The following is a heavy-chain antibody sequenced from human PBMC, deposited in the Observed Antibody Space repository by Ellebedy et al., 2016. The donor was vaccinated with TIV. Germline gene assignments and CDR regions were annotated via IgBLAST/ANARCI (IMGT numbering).Heavy chain of an antibody. Sequence: GSLRLSCTVSGDSVSSGSHFWNWIRQPPGKGLEWIGYIYKSGTTNYNPSLKSRVTMSVDMSKNQFSLSVTSVTAADTAVYYCAREGYDILTGYNSGMDVWGQGTTVTVSS. CDR2: IYKSGTT. J-gene: IGHJ6*02. CDR1: GDSVSSGSHF. D-gene: IGHD3-9*01. CDR3: AREGYDILTGYNSGMDV. V-gene: IGHV4-61*01.